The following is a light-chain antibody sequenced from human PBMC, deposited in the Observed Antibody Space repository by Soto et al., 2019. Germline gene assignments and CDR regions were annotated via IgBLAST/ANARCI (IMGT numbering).Light chain of an antibody. CDR3: QHYNSYSPT. Sequence: DIQMTQSPSTLSASVGDRVTITCRASQSISSWLAWYQQKPGKAPKILIYKASSLESGVPSRFSGSGSGTEFTLTISSLEPDDFATYYCQHYNSYSPTFGQGTKLAIK. J-gene: IGKJ2*01. CDR2: KAS. V-gene: IGKV1-5*03. CDR1: QSISSW.